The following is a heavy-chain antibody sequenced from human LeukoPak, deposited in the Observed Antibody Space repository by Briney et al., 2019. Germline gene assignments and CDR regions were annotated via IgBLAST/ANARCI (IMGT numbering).Heavy chain of an antibody. CDR1: GFTFSSYS. J-gene: IGHJ6*03. CDR3: ARDKTVTTHYYYYYYMDV. CDR2: ISSSSSYI. D-gene: IGHD4-11*01. Sequence: GGSLRLPCAASGFTFSSYSMNWVRQAPGKGLEWVSSISSSSSYIYYADSVKGRFTISRDNAKNSLYLQMNSLRAEDTAVYYCARDKTVTTHYYYYYYMDVWGKGTTVTVSS. V-gene: IGHV3-21*01.